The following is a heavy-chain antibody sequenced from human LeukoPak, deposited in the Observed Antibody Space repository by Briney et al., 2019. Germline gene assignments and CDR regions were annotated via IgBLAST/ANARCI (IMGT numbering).Heavy chain of an antibody. J-gene: IGHJ5*02. CDR3: ARDLGGASRFDP. D-gene: IGHD2-2*01. CDR2: ISTYNANT. CDR1: GYTFTSYG. V-gene: IGHV1-18*01. Sequence: GASVKVSCKASGYTFTSYGISWVRQAPGQGLEWMGWISTYNANTHYARKLQGRVTMTTDTSTSTAYMELRSLRSDDTAVYYCARDLGGASRFDPWGQGTLVTVSS.